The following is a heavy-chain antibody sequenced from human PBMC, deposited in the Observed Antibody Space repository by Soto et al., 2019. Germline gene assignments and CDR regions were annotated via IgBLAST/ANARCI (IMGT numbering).Heavy chain of an antibody. CDR1: GFTFSSYA. D-gene: IGHD1-26*01. J-gene: IGHJ4*02. CDR3: AKVPRHSGRRPEQDY. Sequence: PGGSLRLSCAASGFTFSSYAMSWVRQAPGKGLEWVSAISGSGGSTYYADSVKGRFTISRDNSKNTLYLQMNSLRAEDTAVYYCAKVPRHSGRRPEQDYWGQGTLVTVSS. V-gene: IGHV3-23*01. CDR2: ISGSGGST.